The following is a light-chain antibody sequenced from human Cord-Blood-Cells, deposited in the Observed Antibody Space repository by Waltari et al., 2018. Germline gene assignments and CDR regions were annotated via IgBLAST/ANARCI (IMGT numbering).Light chain of an antibody. V-gene: IGKV1-39*01. CDR2: AAS. CDR1: QSISSY. J-gene: IGKJ2*01. Sequence: DIQMTQSPSSMSASVGDRVTITSRASQSISSYLNWNQQKPGKAPKLLIYAASSLQSGVPSRFSGSGSGTDFTLTISSLQPEDFATYYCQQSYSTPYTSGQGTKLEIK. CDR3: QQSYSTPYT.